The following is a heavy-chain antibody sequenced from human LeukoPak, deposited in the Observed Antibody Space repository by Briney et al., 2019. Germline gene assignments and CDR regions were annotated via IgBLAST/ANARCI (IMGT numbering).Heavy chain of an antibody. CDR3: ARARRSGWYRGAFDY. Sequence: SETLSLTCAVYGGSFSGYYWSWIRQPPGKGLEWIGEINHSGSTNYNPSLKSRVTISVDTSKNQFSLELGSVTAADTAVYYCARARRSGWYRGAFDYWGQGTLVTVSS. CDR2: INHSGST. D-gene: IGHD6-19*01. J-gene: IGHJ4*02. V-gene: IGHV4-34*01. CDR1: GGSFSGYY.